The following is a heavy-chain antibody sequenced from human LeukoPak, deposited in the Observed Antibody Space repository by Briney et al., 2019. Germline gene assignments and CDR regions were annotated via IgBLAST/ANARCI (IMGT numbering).Heavy chain of an antibody. CDR2: INPNSGGT. V-gene: IGHV1-2*06. CDR1: GYTFTGYY. D-gene: IGHD6-13*01. CDR3: ARDLYSSSWPLSGDYYYYMDV. J-gene: IGHJ6*03. Sequence: ASVKVSCKASGYTFTGYYMHWVRQAPGQGLEWMGRINPNSGGTNYAQKFQGRVTMTRDPSISTAYMELSRLRSDDTAVYYCARDLYSSSWPLSGDYYYYMDVWGKGTTVTVSS.